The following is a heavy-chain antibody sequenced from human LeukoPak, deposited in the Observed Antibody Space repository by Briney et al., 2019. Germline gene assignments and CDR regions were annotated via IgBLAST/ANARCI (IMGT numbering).Heavy chain of an antibody. Sequence: ASVKVSCKASGYTFTGYYMHWVRQAPGQGLEWMGWINPNSGGTNYAQKFQGRVTMTRDTSISTAYMELSRLRSDDTAVYYCARIPTYYYDSSGDYDYWGQGTLVTVAS. J-gene: IGHJ4*02. CDR2: INPNSGGT. D-gene: IGHD3-22*01. CDR1: GYTFTGYY. CDR3: ARIPTYYYDSSGDYDY. V-gene: IGHV1-2*02.